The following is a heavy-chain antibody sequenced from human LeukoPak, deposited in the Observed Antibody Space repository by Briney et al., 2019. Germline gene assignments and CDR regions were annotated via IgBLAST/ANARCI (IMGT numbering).Heavy chain of an antibody. CDR3: AGTNYYGSGSAEYFQH. D-gene: IGHD3-10*01. J-gene: IGHJ1*01. Sequence: GGSLRLSCAASGFTFGIYGMSWVRQAPGKGLEWVSGISGSGGNTYYADSVKGRFTISRDNPKNSLYLQMNSLRAEDTAVYYCAGTNYYGSGSAEYFQHWGQGTLVTVSS. CDR1: GFTFGIYG. CDR2: ISGSGGNT. V-gene: IGHV3-23*01.